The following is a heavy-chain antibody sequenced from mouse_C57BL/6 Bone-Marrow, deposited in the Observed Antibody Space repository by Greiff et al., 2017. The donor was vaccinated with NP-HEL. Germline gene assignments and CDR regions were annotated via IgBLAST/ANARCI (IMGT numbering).Heavy chain of an antibody. J-gene: IGHJ3*01. CDR3: ARLPLSNAFAY. CDR1: GYTFTDYY. V-gene: IGHV1-19*01. Sequence: EVQLQQSGPVLVKPGASVKMSCKASGYTFTDYYMNWVKQSHGKSLEWIGVINPYNGGTSYNQKFKGKATLTVDKSSSTAYMELNSLTSEDSAVYYCARLPLSNAFAYWGQGTLVTVSA. CDR2: INPYNGGT. D-gene: IGHD2-5*01.